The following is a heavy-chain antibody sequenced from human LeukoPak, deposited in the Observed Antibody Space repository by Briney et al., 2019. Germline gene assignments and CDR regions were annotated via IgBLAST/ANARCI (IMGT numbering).Heavy chain of an antibody. CDR2: IYYSGST. CDR1: GGSISSYY. CDR3: ARHGATSLMNFDY. J-gene: IGHJ4*02. D-gene: IGHD3-16*01. Sequence: SETLSLTCTVSGGSISSYYWSWIRQPPGKGLGWIGYIYYSGSTNYNPSLKSRVTISVDTSKNQFSLKLSSVTAADTAVYYCARHGATSLMNFDYWGQGTLVTVSS. V-gene: IGHV4-59*08.